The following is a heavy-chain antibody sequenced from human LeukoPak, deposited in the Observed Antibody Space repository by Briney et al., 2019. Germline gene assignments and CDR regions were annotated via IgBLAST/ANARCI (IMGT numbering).Heavy chain of an antibody. CDR3: ARDGCSGGSCYLYYYYYYMDV. CDR1: GFTFSSYA. Sequence: PGRSLRLSCAASGFTFSSYAMHWVRQAPGKGLEWVAVISYDGSNKYYADSVKGRFTISRDNSKNTLYLQMNSLRAEDTAVYYCARDGCSGGSCYLYYYYYYMDVWGKGTTVTVSS. CDR2: ISYDGSNK. V-gene: IGHV3-30-3*01. J-gene: IGHJ6*03. D-gene: IGHD2-15*01.